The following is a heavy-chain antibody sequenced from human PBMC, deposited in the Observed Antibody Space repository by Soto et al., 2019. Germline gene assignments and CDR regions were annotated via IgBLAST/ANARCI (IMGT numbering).Heavy chain of an antibody. CDR1: GGSISSGGYY. D-gene: IGHD3-22*01. CDR3: ERGRALRGNYDSRGYFFAY. CDR2: IYYSGST. J-gene: IGHJ4*02. V-gene: IGHV4-31*03. Sequence: NPSETLSLTCTVSGGSISSGGYYWSWIRQHPGKGLEWIGYIYYSGSTYYNPSLKSRVTISVDTSKNQFYLKLSSVTAADTAVYYCERGRALRGNYDSRGYFFAYRGQGTLVTVAS.